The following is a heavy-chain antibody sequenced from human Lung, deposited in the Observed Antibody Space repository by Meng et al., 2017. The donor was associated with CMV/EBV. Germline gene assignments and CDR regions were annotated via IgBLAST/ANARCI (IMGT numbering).Heavy chain of an antibody. Sequence: SETLSLTCTVSGGSVSSISYYWSWIRQPPGKGLEWIGYISYGGSTIYNPSLKSRVTISEDTSKTHFSLKLSSVTAADTAVYYCARMTAALRYGMDVWGLGTXVTVSS. V-gene: IGHV4-61*03. CDR1: GGSVSSISYY. CDR3: ARMTAALRYGMDV. J-gene: IGHJ6*02. D-gene: IGHD2-2*01. CDR2: ISYGGST.